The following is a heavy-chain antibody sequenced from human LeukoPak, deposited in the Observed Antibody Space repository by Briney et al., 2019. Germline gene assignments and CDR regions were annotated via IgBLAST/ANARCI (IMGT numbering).Heavy chain of an antibody. J-gene: IGHJ4*02. CDR2: IIPIFGTA. CDR3: ASFRITGTTGYFDY. Sequence: GASVKVSCKASGGTFSSYAISWVRQAPGQGLEWMGGIIPIFGTANYAQKFQGRVTITTDESTSTAYMELSSLRSEDTAVYYCASFRITGTTGYFDYWGQGTLVTVSS. D-gene: IGHD1-20*01. CDR1: GGTFSSYA. V-gene: IGHV1-69*05.